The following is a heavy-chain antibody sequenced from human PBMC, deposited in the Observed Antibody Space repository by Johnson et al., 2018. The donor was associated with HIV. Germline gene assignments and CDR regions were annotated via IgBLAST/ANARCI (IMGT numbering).Heavy chain of an antibody. CDR2: ISYDGSKR. J-gene: IGHJ3*02. V-gene: IGHV3-30*14. CDR1: RFTFSSYA. Sequence: QVQLVESGGGVVQPGRSLRLSCAASRFTFSSYAMHWVRQAPGKGLEWVAVISYDGSKRYYADSVKGRLTISRDNSKNTLYLQMNSLRTDDTALYYCARDDRPDGFDIWGQGTMVTVSS. CDR3: ARDDRPDGFDI.